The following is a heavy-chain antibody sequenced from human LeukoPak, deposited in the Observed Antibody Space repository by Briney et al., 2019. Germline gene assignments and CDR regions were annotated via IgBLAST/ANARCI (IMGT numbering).Heavy chain of an antibody. J-gene: IGHJ6*03. CDR1: GGSFSNYY. Sequence: SETLSLTCAVYGGSFSNYYWSWIRQPPGKGLEWIGEINDSGRTIYNPSLMSRVTVSVDTSKKQFSLRLTSVTATDTAVYYCARRWNYGRNYYIDVWGKGATVSVSS. D-gene: IGHD1-7*01. V-gene: IGHV4-34*01. CDR3: ARRWNYGRNYYIDV. CDR2: INDSGRT.